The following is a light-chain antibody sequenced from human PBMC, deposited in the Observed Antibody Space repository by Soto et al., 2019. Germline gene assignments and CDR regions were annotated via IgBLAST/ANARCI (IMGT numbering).Light chain of an antibody. CDR3: RSYAGSNNYV. CDR1: SSDVGGYNY. J-gene: IGLJ1*01. Sequence: QSVLTQPPSASGSPGQSVTISCTGTSSDVGGYNYVSWYQQHPGKAPKLMIYEVSKRPSGVPDRFSGSKSGNTASLTVSGLQAEVEADYYCRSYAGSNNYVFGTGNKVTVL. CDR2: EVS. V-gene: IGLV2-8*01.